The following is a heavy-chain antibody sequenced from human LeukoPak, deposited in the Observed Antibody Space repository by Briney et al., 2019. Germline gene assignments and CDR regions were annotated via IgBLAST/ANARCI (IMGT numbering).Heavy chain of an antibody. D-gene: IGHD5-24*01. CDR3: ARSFREMATITPDYFDY. CDR1: SGSISNYD. CDR2: IYTSGST. J-gene: IGHJ4*02. V-gene: IGHV4-4*07. Sequence: SETLSLTCTVSSGSISNYDWSWIRQPAGKGLEWIGRIYTSGSTNYNPSLKSRVTMSVDTSKKQFSLKLSSVTAADTAVYYCARSFREMATITPDYFDYWGQGTLVTVSS.